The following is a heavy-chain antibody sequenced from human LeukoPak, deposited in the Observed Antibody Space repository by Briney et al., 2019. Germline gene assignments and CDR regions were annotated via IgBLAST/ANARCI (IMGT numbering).Heavy chain of an antibody. CDR1: GFTFSNAW. J-gene: IGHJ4*02. Sequence: TGGSLRLSCAASGFTFSNAWMSWVRQAPGKGLEWVGRIKSKTDGGTTDYAAPVKGRSTISRDDSKNTLYLQMKSLKAEDTAVDYCTTHGLLSGVDDLDYWGQGTLVTVSS. CDR3: TTHGLLSGVDDLDY. D-gene: IGHD3-10*01. CDR2: IKSKTDGGTT. V-gene: IGHV3-15*01.